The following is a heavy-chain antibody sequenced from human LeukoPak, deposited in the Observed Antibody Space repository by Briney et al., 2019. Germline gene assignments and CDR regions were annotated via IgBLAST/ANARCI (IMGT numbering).Heavy chain of an antibody. CDR2: ITASSTTK. V-gene: IGHV3-48*03. Sequence: GGSLRLSCAASGFSFSNYEMNWVRQAPGQGLEWISYITASSTTKYYADSVKGRFTISRDNAKNSLYLQMNSLRVEDTAVYYCARGDYSKSLAADYWGQGTLVTVSS. CDR1: GFSFSNYE. CDR3: ARGDYSKSLAADY. J-gene: IGHJ4*02. D-gene: IGHD4-11*01.